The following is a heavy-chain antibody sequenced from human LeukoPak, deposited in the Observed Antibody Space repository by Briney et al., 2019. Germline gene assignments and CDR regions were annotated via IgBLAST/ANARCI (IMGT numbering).Heavy chain of an antibody. D-gene: IGHD3-10*01. CDR2: INPHSGGT. V-gene: IGHV1-2*02. J-gene: IGHJ4*02. CDR3: AKPQFDYGSGPQGDY. Sequence: ASVKVSCKASGYTFTGYYIHWVRQAPGQGLEWMGWINPHSGGTNYSQRFQGRVTMTRDTSISTAYMELSRLTSDDTAVYYCAKPQFDYGSGPQGDYWGQGTLVTVSS. CDR1: GYTFTGYY.